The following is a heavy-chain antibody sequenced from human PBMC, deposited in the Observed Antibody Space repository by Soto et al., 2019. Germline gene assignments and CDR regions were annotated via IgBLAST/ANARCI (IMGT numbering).Heavy chain of an antibody. Sequence: TLSLTCTVSGGSISSGDYYWSWIRQPPGKGLEWIGYIYYSGSTYYNPSLKSRVTISVDTSKNQFSLKLSSVTAADTAVYYCARRHQRDYGDFSYFDYWGQGTLVTV. CDR3: ARRHQRDYGDFSYFDY. J-gene: IGHJ4*02. CDR1: GGSISSGDYY. V-gene: IGHV4-30-4*01. D-gene: IGHD4-17*01. CDR2: IYYSGST.